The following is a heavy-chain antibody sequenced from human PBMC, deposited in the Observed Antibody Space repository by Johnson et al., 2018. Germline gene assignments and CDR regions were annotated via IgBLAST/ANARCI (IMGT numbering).Heavy chain of an antibody. CDR3: ARATDVLDI. Sequence: QVQLVESGAEVKEPGASVKISCKASGYTFTNYFMHWVRQAPGQGLEWMGIIKPRGGSTMYAQKFQGRVTMTRDTSTSTGYMEVSSLRSEDTAVYYCARATDVLDIWGQGTMVTVSS. J-gene: IGHJ3*02. CDR2: IKPRGGST. CDR1: GYTFTNYF. V-gene: IGHV1-46*01.